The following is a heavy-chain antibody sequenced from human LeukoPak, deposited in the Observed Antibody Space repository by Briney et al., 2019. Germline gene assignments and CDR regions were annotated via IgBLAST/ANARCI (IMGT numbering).Heavy chain of an antibody. J-gene: IGHJ4*02. CDR1: GFTFSSYA. CDR3: ATDATTYYDFWSGTGPAFDY. D-gene: IGHD3-3*01. Sequence: GGSLRLSCAASGFTFSSYAMSWVRQAPGKGLEWVSAISGNSGSTYYADSVKGRFTISRDNSKNTLYLQMNSLRAEDTAVYYCATDATTYYDFWSGTGPAFDYWGQGTLVTVSS. V-gene: IGHV3-23*01. CDR2: ISGNSGST.